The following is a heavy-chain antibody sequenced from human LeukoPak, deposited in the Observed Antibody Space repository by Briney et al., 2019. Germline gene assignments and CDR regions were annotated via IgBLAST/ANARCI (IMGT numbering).Heavy chain of an antibody. D-gene: IGHD6-13*01. CDR2: INPNSGGT. CDR3: ARERLAAAGTFDP. Sequence: ASVKVSCKASGGTFSSYAISWVRQAPGQGLEWMGWINPNSGGTNYAQKFQGRVTMTRDTSISTAYMELSRLRSDDTAVYYCARERLAAAGTFDPWGQGTLVTVSS. V-gene: IGHV1-2*02. CDR1: GGTFSSYA. J-gene: IGHJ5*02.